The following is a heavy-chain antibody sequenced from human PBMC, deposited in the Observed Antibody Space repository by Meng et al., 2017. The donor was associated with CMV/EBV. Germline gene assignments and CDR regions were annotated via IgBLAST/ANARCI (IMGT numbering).Heavy chain of an antibody. CDR2: ISAYNGNT. Sequence: QVKPGETVAEVKKPGASVKVSCKAAGYTFTSYGSSWVRQATGQGLEWMGWISAYNGNTNYAQKLQGRVTMTTDTSTSTAYMELRSLRSDDTAVYYCARDAVVPADAPFHYWGQGTLVTVSS. D-gene: IGHD2-2*01. V-gene: IGHV1-18*01. CDR1: GYTFTSYG. CDR3: ARDAVVPADAPFHY. J-gene: IGHJ4*02.